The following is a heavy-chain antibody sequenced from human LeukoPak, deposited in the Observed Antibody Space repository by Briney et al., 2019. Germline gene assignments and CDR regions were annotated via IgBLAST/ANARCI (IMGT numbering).Heavy chain of an antibody. J-gene: IGHJ4*02. CDR1: GYTFTINY. Sequence: ASVKVSFTASGYTFTINYIHWVRQAPGQGLEWMGMIYPRDGSTSYAQKFQGRATVTRDTSTSTVHMELSGLRSEDTAVYYCARDQEGFDYWGQGTLVTVSS. CDR3: ARDQEGFDY. V-gene: IGHV1-46*01. CDR2: IYPRDGST.